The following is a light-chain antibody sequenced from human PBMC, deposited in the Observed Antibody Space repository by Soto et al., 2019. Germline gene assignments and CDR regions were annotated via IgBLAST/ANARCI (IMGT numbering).Light chain of an antibody. V-gene: IGKV3-15*01. CDR2: GAS. J-gene: IGKJ1*01. CDR1: QSVSSN. CDR3: QQYNNWPPVP. Sequence: EIVMPQSPATLSVSPGERATLSCRASQSVSSNLAWYQQKPGQAPRLVIYGASTRATGIPARFSGSGSGTEFTLTISSLQFEDFAVDYCQQYNNWPPVPFGQGTKVEIK.